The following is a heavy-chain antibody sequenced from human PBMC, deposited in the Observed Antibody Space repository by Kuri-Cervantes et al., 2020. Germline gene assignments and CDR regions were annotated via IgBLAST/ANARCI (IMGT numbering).Heavy chain of an antibody. CDR1: GFTFSSYE. CDR2: ISSSGSTI. J-gene: IGHJ4*02. V-gene: IGHV3-48*03. Sequence: GESLKISCAASGFTFSSYEMNWVRQAPGKGLEWVSYISSSGSTIYYADSVKGRFTISRDNAKNSLYLQMNSLRAEGTAVYYCARDFFQTTTVTTSFDYWGQGTLVTVSS. CDR3: ARDFFQTTTVTTSFDY. D-gene: IGHD4-17*01.